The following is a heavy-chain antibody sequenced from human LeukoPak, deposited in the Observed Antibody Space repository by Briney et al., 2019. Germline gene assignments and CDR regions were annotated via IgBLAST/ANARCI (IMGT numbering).Heavy chain of an antibody. Sequence: GGSLRLSCAASGFTFSSYAMSWVRQTPGKGLEWVSAISGSGGSTYYADSVKGRFTISRDNSKNTLYLQMNGLRAEDTAVYYCAKDPPTFYYDTSGYYPGYYWGQGTLVTVSS. J-gene: IGHJ4*02. CDR2: ISGSGGST. D-gene: IGHD3-22*01. V-gene: IGHV3-23*01. CDR3: AKDPPTFYYDTSGYYPGYY. CDR1: GFTFSSYA.